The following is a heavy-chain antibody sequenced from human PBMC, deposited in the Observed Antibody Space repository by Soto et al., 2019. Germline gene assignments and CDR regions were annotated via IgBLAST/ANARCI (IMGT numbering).Heavy chain of an antibody. D-gene: IGHD3-10*01. J-gene: IGHJ4*02. CDR1: GYAFTNYG. CDR3: ARILITLVRGVTITTPGY. CDR2: ISTYSGDT. Sequence: QVQLVQSGAEVKQPGASVKVSCKASGYAFTNYGISWVRQAPGQGLEWMGWISTYSGDTNYAQKFQGRLTMTTDTSTTTAYMELRSLRSDDTAVYYCARILITLVRGVTITTPGYWGQGTLLTVSS. V-gene: IGHV1-18*01.